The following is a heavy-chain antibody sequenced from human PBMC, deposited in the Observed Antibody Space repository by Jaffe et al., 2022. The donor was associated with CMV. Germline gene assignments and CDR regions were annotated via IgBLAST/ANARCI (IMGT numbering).Heavy chain of an antibody. V-gene: IGHV2-70*15. Sequence: QVTLRESGPALVKPTQTLTLTCTFSGFSLSTSGMCVSWIRQPPGKALEWLARIDWDDDKYYSTSLKTRLTISKDTSKNQVVLTMTNMDPVDTATYYCARIVWSGYYDAFDIWGQGTMVTVSS. CDR2: IDWDDDK. J-gene: IGHJ3*02. D-gene: IGHD3-3*01. CDR3: ARIVWSGYYDAFDI. CDR1: GFSLSTSGMC.